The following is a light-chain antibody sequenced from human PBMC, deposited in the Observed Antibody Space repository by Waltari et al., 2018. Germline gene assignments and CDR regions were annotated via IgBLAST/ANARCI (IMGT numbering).Light chain of an antibody. CDR3: QSYDISLSGYV. V-gene: IGLV1-40*01. CDR1: SSNIGAGYD. J-gene: IGLJ1*01. Sequence: QSVLTQPPSVSGAPGQRVTLSCTGSSSNIGAGYDVHWYQHLPGTAPKLLIHGNSNRPSGLPDRFSGSKSGTSASLAIPGLQADDEADYYCQSYDISLSGYVFGTGTKVTVL. CDR2: GNS.